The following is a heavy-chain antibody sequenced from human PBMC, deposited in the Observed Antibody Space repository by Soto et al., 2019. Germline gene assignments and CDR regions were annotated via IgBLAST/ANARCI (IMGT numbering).Heavy chain of an antibody. CDR3: ARDQSSGWLDAFDI. CDR2: INPNSGGT. CDR1: GYTLTGYY. D-gene: IGHD6-19*01. Sequence: APVTLPCKASGYTLTGYYMHWVRQAPRKGLEWMGWINPNSGGTNYAQKFQGRVTMTRDTSISTAYMELSRLRSDDTAVYYCARDQSSGWLDAFDIWGQGTMVTVSS. V-gene: IGHV1-2*02. J-gene: IGHJ3*02.